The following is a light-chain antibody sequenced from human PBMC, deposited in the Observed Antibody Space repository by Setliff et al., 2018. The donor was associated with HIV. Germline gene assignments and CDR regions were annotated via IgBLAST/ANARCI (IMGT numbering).Light chain of an antibody. Sequence: QSVLTQPPSASGTPGQRVTISCSGSSSDIGSNTVHWYQQLPGTAPKLLIYSNKQRPSGVPDRFSGSKSGTSASLAISGLQSEDEADYYCAAWDDSLNAFYVFGTGTKVTVL. CDR1: SSDIGSNT. CDR3: AAWDDSLNAFYV. V-gene: IGLV1-44*01. J-gene: IGLJ1*01. CDR2: SNK.